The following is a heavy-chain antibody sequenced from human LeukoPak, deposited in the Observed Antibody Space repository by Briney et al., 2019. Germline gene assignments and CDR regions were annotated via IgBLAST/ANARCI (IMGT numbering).Heavy chain of an antibody. Sequence: SVKVSCKASGGTFSSYAISWVRQAPGQGLEWMGRIIPIFGTANYAQKFQGRVTITTDESTSTAYMELSSLRSEDTAVHYCARDYYDSSGPLPRAFDIWGQGTMVTVSS. CDR1: GGTFSSYA. V-gene: IGHV1-69*05. D-gene: IGHD3-22*01. CDR2: IIPIFGTA. J-gene: IGHJ3*02. CDR3: ARDYYDSSGPLPRAFDI.